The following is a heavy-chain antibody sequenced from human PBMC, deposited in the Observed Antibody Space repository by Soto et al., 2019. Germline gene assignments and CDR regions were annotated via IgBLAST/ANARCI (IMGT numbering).Heavy chain of an antibody. CDR3: ETHSGGGD. D-gene: IGHD3-10*01. V-gene: IGHV3-53*01. CDR1: GFTVSNNY. CDR2: IYSGGYT. Sequence: EVQLVESGGGLIQPGGSLRLSCAVSGFTVSNNYMSWVRQAPGKGLEGVSVIYSGGYTAYGDSVKGRFTISREKSKNTLYLQEKSQCAADTAVYYCETHSGGGDWGQGTLVTVSS. J-gene: IGHJ4*02.